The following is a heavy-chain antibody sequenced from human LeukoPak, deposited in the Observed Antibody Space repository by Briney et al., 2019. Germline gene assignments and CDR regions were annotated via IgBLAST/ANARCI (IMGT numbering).Heavy chain of an antibody. CDR1: GGSISSYY. CDR3: ARRAGSYLGYWYFDL. J-gene: IGHJ2*01. V-gene: IGHV4-4*09. CDR2: MYTSGSS. Sequence: SETLSLTCSVSGGSISSYYWTWIRQSPGKGLEWIGYMYTSGSSNYHPSLKSRVTISIDTSKNQFSLKLSSVTASDTAIYYCARRAGSYLGYWYFDLWGRGTLVTVSS. D-gene: IGHD1-26*01.